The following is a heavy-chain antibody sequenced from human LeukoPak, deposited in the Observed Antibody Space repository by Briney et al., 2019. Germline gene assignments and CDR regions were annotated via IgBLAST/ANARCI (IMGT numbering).Heavy chain of an antibody. CDR1: GFTFSSYS. Sequence: GGSLRLSCGASGFTFSSYSMNWVRQAPGKGLEWVSSIDPSSYYIYYGDSVKGRSAISRDNAKNSLYLQINSLRAEDTAVYYCARVSGRLERQSDLDFWGQGTLVTVSS. D-gene: IGHD1-1*01. CDR3: ARVSGRLERQSDLDF. J-gene: IGHJ4*02. V-gene: IGHV3-21*01. CDR2: IDPSSYYI.